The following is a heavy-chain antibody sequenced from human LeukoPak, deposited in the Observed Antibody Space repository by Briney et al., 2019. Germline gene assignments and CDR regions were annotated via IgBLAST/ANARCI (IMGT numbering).Heavy chain of an antibody. CDR1: TFTFSNSV. CDR3: ANEVRTSGRAGIFGY. Sequence: GGSLRLSCVPSTFTFSNSVMHWVRQAPGKGLEWVSGISIDGNGKYYADSVRGRITISRDNSKNTLYLEMNSLSAEDTAVYYCANEVRTSGRAGIFGYWGQGTLVTVSS. J-gene: IGHJ4*02. CDR2: ISIDGNGK. D-gene: IGHD2-2*01. V-gene: IGHV3-30*04.